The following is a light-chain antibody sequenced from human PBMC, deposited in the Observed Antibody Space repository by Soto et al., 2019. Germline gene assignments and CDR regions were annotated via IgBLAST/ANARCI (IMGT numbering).Light chain of an antibody. CDR2: EVS. V-gene: IGLV2-23*02. CDR1: SSDVGSYNL. CDR3: CAYAGSSTFV. Sequence: QSALTQPASVSGSPGQSITISCTGTSSDVGSYNLVSWYQQHPGKAPTLMIYEVSKRPSGVSNRFSGSKSGNTASLTISGLQAEDEADYYCCAYAGSSTFVFGVGTKLTVL. J-gene: IGLJ2*01.